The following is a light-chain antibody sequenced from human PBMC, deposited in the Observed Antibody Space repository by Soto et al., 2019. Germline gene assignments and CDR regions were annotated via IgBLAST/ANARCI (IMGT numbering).Light chain of an antibody. CDR3: QQRNIWPPVT. J-gene: IGKJ5*01. V-gene: IGKV3-11*01. CDR2: GAF. Sequence: EIVLTQSPATLSLSPGEIATLSCRASPSVTNYLAWYQQKPGQAPRLLIYGAFNRATGIPARFSGSGSGTDFTLTIRSLEPEDFAVYYCQQRNIWPPVTFGQGTRREIK. CDR1: PSVTNY.